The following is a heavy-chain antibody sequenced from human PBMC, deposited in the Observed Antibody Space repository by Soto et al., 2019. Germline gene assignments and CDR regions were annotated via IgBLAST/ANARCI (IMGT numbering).Heavy chain of an antibody. CDR3: ARQAGRSSGWDDY. D-gene: IGHD6-19*01. CDR2: MNPNSGNT. V-gene: IGHV1-8*01. J-gene: IGHJ4*02. Sequence: QVPLVQSGAEVKKPGASVKVSCKASGYTFTSYDINWVRQAPGQGLEWMGWMNPNSGNTGYTQKFKGRVTMTRNTSKSPAYMELSSLGTEDTAVYYCARQAGRSSGWDDYWGQGTGVTVSS. CDR1: GYTFTSYD.